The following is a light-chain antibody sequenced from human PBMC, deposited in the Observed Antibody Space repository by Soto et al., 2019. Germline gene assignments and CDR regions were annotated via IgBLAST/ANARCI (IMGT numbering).Light chain of an antibody. CDR3: QQYDSYWT. CDR2: KAS. J-gene: IGKJ1*01. Sequence: DIQMTQSPSTLSASVGDRVTITCRASQSISSWLAWYQQIPGKAPKLLIYKASSLESGVPSRFSGSGSGTEFTLTISSLQPDDFATYYCQQYDSYWTFGQGTKVEIE. V-gene: IGKV1-5*03. CDR1: QSISSW.